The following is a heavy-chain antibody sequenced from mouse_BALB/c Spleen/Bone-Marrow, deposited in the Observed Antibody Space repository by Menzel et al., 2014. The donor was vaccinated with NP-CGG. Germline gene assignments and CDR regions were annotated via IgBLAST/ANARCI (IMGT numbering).Heavy chain of an antibody. CDR2: IDPSDSYI. D-gene: IGHD2-4*01. Sequence: QVQLQQSGAELVKPGASVKMSCKASGYTFTSYWMHWVKQRPGQGLEWIGTIDPSDSYISYNQKFKGKATLTVDTSSSTAYMQLSSLTSEDSAVYYCTRDDYGYWGRGTTLTVSS. CDR3: TRDDYGY. V-gene: IGHV1S127*01. CDR1: GYTFTSYW. J-gene: IGHJ2*01.